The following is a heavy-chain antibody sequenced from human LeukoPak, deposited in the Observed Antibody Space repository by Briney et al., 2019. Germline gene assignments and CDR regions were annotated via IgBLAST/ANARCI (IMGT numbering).Heavy chain of an antibody. V-gene: IGHV3-21*01. Sequence: NPGGSLRLSCAASGFTFSSYSMSWVRQAPGKGLEWVSSISSSSSYIYYADSVKGRFTISRDNSKYTLFLQMNSLTPEDTAVYYCAKGRTYAYGSWYYIDAWGKGTTVSISS. CDR3: AKGRTYAYGSWYYIDA. D-gene: IGHD3-10*01. CDR1: GFTFSSYS. CDR2: ISSSSSYI. J-gene: IGHJ6*03.